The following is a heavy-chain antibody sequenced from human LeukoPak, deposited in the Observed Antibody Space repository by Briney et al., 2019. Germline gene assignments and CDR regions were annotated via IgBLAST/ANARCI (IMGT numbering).Heavy chain of an antibody. Sequence: GGSLRLSCAASGFTFSSFEMNWVRQAPGKGLEWVSSISSSSSYIYYADSVKGRFTISRDNAKNSLYLQMNSLRAEDTAVYYCARDQTVTMVRGVDYYYGMDVWGQGTTVTVSS. CDR2: ISSSSSYI. CDR1: GFTFSSFE. V-gene: IGHV3-21*01. CDR3: ARDQTVTMVRGVDYYYGMDV. J-gene: IGHJ6*02. D-gene: IGHD3-10*01.